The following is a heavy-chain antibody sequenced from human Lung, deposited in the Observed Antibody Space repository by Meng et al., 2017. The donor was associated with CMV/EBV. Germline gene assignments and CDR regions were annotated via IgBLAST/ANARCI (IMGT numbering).Heavy chain of an antibody. Sequence: EKLHEWGPRLAEPSGTLSLTSVASGGSISSSNWWSWGRQPPGKGLEWIGEIYHSGSTNYNPSLKSRVTISVDKSKNQFSLKLSSVTAADTAVYYCASFPPPGKQWLVTDYWGQGTLVTVSS. CDR2: IYHSGST. J-gene: IGHJ4*02. CDR1: GGSISSSNW. V-gene: IGHV4-4*02. D-gene: IGHD6-19*01. CDR3: ASFPPPGKQWLVTDY.